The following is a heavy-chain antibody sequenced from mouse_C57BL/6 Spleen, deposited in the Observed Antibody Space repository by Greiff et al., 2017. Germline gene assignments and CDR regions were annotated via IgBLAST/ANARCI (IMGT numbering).Heavy chain of an antibody. Sequence: QVQLQQPGAELVMPGASVKLSCKASGYTFTSYWMHWVKQRPGQGLEWIGEIDPSDSYTNYNQKFKGKSTLTVDKSSSTAYMQLSSLTSEDSAVFYCATQSSPYYAMDYWCQGTSVTVSS. CDR3: ATQSSPYYAMDY. CDR2: IDPSDSYT. V-gene: IGHV1-69*01. J-gene: IGHJ4*01. D-gene: IGHD1-1*01. CDR1: GYTFTSYW.